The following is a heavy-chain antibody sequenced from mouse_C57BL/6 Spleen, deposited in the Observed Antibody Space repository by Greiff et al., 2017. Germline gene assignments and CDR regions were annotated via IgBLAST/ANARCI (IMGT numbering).Heavy chain of an antibody. CDR3: ARDEDEEGGTLPLPGRGSWFAD. D-gene: IGHD1-2*01. CDR1: GYTFTEYT. CDR2: FYPGSGSI. J-gene: IGHJ3*01. V-gene: IGHV1-62-2*01. Sequence: VKLMESGAELVKPGASVKLSCKASGYTFTEYTIHWVKQRSGQGLEWIGWFYPGSGSIKYNEKFKDKATLTADKSSSTVYMELSRLTSEVSAVXFCARDEDEEGGTLPLPGRGSWFADWGQGTLVTVSA.